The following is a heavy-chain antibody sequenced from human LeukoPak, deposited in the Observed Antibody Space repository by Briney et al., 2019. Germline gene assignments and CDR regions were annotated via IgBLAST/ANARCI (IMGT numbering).Heavy chain of an antibody. D-gene: IGHD6-6*01. J-gene: IGHJ1*01. Sequence: QPGGSLRLSCAASGFTFSSYWMHWVRQAPGKGLVWVSRIKSDGSSTTYADSVKGRFTISRDNAKNTLYLQMNCLRAEDTAVYYCVRPEYTSSYFQHWGQGTLVTVSS. V-gene: IGHV3-74*01. CDR3: VRPEYTSSYFQH. CDR2: IKSDGSST. CDR1: GFTFSSYW.